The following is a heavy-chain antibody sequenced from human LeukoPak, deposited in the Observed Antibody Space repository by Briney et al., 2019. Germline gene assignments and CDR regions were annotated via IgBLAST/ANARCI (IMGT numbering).Heavy chain of an antibody. J-gene: IGHJ5*01. CDR1: TSR. V-gene: IGHV1-18*01. Sequence: GASVKVSCKATSRISWERQAPGQGLEWMGWIGTYGGDTYYAQKFQGRITVTTGTSTSTDYMELRNLRSDDTAVYYCARDLWNFYDDSGYNRDFDSWGQGTLVTVSS. CDR2: IGTYGGDT. CDR3: ARDLWNFYDDSGYNRDFDS. D-gene: IGHD3-22*01.